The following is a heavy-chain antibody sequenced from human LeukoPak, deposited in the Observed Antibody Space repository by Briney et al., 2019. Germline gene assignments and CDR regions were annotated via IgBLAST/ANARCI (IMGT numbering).Heavy chain of an antibody. CDR3: AKGGAYQDLDY. D-gene: IGHD3-3*01. CDR1: GFTFSNYA. CDR2: IRYDGSEK. J-gene: IGHJ4*02. Sequence: GGFLRLSCAASGFTFSNYAMNWVRRAPGKGLEWVAFIRYDGSEKNYADSVRGRFIVSRDNSKNTLYLQMNSLTTEDTAIYYCAKGGAYQDLDYWGQGTLVTVSS. V-gene: IGHV3-30*02.